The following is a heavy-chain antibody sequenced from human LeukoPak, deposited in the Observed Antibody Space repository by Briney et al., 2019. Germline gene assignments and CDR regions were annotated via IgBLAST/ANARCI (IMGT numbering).Heavy chain of an antibody. CDR1: GFTFSAYY. Sequence: GGSLRLTCAASGFTFSAYYMSWIRQAPGKGLEWVSYISTTSSYTNHADSVKGRFTISRDNAKNSLYLQMNSLRAEDTAIYYCAKDVRVGGGGMDVWGQGTPVTVSS. J-gene: IGHJ6*02. V-gene: IGHV3-11*05. CDR2: ISTTSSYT. CDR3: AKDVRVGGGGMDV. D-gene: IGHD1-26*01.